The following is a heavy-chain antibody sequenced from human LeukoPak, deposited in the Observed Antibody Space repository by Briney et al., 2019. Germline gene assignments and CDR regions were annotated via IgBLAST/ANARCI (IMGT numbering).Heavy chain of an antibody. CDR3: ASGGGNHDY. CDR2: ISDSGGST. Sequence: HPGGSLRLSCAASGFTFSSFGMSWVRQAPGRGLEWVSAISDSGGSTFHADSVKGRFTISRDNSKNTLYLQMNSLRAEDTAVYYCASGGGNHDYWGQGTLVTVSS. V-gene: IGHV3-23*01. CDR1: GFTFSSFG. D-gene: IGHD4-23*01. J-gene: IGHJ4*02.